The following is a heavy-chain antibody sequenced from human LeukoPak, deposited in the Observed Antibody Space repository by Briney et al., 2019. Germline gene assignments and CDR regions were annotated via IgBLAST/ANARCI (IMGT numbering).Heavy chain of an antibody. Sequence: GGSLRLSCAASGFTFSSYSMNWVRQASGKGLESVSYISSSSSAIYYADSVKGRFTISRDNAKNSLYLQMNSLRAEDTAVYYCARVVTGIDYWGQGTLVTVSS. CDR3: ARVVTGIDY. CDR1: GFTFSSYS. CDR2: ISSSSSAI. V-gene: IGHV3-48*01. J-gene: IGHJ4*02. D-gene: IGHD1-1*01.